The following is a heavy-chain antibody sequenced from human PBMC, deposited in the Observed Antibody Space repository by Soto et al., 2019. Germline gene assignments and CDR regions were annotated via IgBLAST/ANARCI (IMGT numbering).Heavy chain of an antibody. D-gene: IGHD1-26*01. CDR3: TTAREWELLHYYYGMDV. CDR2: IKSKTDGGTT. CDR1: GFTFSNAW. J-gene: IGHJ6*02. Sequence: GGSLRLSCAASGFTFSNAWMSWVRQAPGKGLEWVGRIKSKTDGGTTDYAAPVKGRFTISRDDSKNTLYLQMNSLKTEDTAVYYCTTAREWELLHYYYGMDVWGQGTTVTVSS. V-gene: IGHV3-15*01.